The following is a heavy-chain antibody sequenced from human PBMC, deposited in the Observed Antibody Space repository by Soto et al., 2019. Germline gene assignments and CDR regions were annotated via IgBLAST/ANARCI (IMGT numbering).Heavy chain of an antibody. CDR1: GFTFSIYA. CDR3: ASNGRYGSSPGVCI. D-gene: IGHD6-6*01. Sequence: PGGSLRLSCAASGFTFSIYAMNWVCQAPGKGLEWVSAISGSGASTYYADSVKGRFTISRDNSKNTLYLQMNSLRAEDTALYYCASNGRYGSSPGVCIWGQGTLVTVSS. CDR2: ISGSGAST. J-gene: IGHJ4*02. V-gene: IGHV3-23*01.